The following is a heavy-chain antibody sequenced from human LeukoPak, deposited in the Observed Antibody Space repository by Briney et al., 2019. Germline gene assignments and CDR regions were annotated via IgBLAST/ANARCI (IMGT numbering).Heavy chain of an antibody. D-gene: IGHD5-18*01. Sequence: PSETLSLTCAVYGGSFSGYYWSWIRQPPGKGLEWIGEINHSGSTNYNPSLKSRVTISVDTSKNQFSLKLSSVTAADTAVYYCARRRDRYSYGWTQYNWFDPWGQGTLVTVSS. V-gene: IGHV4-34*01. CDR2: INHSGST. J-gene: IGHJ5*02. CDR3: ARRRDRYSYGWTQYNWFDP. CDR1: GGSFSGYY.